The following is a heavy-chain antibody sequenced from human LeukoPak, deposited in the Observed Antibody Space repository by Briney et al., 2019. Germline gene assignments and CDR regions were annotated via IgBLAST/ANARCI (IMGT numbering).Heavy chain of an antibody. CDR1: GGSISSYY. V-gene: IGHV4-59*01. J-gene: IGHJ4*02. D-gene: IGHD5-24*01. CDR2: IYYSGST. CDR3: ARANGYSDY. Sequence: PSETLSLTCTASGGSISSYYWSWIRQPPGKGLEWIGYIYYSGSTNYNPSLKSRVTISVDTSKDQFSLKLSSVTAADTAVYYCARANGYSDYWGQGTLVTVSS.